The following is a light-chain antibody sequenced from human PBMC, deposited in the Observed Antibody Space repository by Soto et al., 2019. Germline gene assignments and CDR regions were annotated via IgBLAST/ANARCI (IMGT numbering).Light chain of an antibody. J-gene: IGKJ2*01. CDR3: QQYNGYSHS. CDR1: QSISSW. CDR2: KAS. V-gene: IGKV1-5*03. Sequence: DIQMTQPPATLSASVGDRVTITCRASQSISSWLAWYQQKPGKAPKLLIYKASSLESGVPSRFSGSGSGTEFTLTISSLQPDDFATYYCQQYNGYSHSFGQGTKVDIK.